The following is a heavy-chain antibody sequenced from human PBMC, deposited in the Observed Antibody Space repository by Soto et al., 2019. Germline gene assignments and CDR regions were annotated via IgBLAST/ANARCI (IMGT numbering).Heavy chain of an antibody. Sequence: GGSLRLSCAASGFTFSNSDMNWVHQAPGKGLEWVSGVSWNGSRTHYADFVKGRFIISRDNSRNTLYLQTNSLRAEDTAVYYWVIDLLYFDWLSLYYHYGIDVSGQGTTVTVSS. V-gene: IGHV3-35*01. J-gene: IGHJ6*02. D-gene: IGHD3-9*01. CDR1: GFTFSNSD. CDR2: VSWNGSRT. CDR3: VIDLLYFDWLSLYYHYGIDV.